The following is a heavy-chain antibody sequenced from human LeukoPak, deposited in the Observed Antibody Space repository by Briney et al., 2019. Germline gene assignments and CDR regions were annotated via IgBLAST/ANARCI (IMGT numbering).Heavy chain of an antibody. CDR2: IYYSGST. Sequence: SETLSLTCTVSGGSISSYYWSWIRQPPGKGLEWIGYIYYSGSTNYNPSLKSRVTISVDTSKNQFSLKLSSVTAADTAVYYCARDRRYCSGGGCYRRFDYWGQGTLVTVSS. V-gene: IGHV4-59*01. J-gene: IGHJ4*02. D-gene: IGHD2-15*01. CDR1: GGSISSYY. CDR3: ARDRRYCSGGGCYRRFDY.